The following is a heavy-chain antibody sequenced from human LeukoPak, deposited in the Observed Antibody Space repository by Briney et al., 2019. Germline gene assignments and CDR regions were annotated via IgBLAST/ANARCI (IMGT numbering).Heavy chain of an antibody. D-gene: IGHD1-26*01. V-gene: IGHV1-2*02. CDR1: GYTFTGYY. CDR3: ARGRYSGSYLLDY. J-gene: IGHJ4*02. CDR2: INPNSGGT. Sequence: ASVKVSCKASGYTFTGYYMHWVRQAPGQGLEWMGWINPNSGGTNYAQKFQGRVTMTRDTPISTAYMELSRLRSDDTAVYYCARGRYSGSYLLDYWGQGTLVTVSS.